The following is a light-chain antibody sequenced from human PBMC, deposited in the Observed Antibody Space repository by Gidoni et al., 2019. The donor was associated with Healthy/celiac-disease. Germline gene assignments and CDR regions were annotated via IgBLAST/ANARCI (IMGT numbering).Light chain of an antibody. V-gene: IGKV1-5*01. J-gene: IGKJ1*01. CDR3: RQYTSYSGT. Sequence: DVQMTQSPSTLSASVGDRVTITCRASQNIITWLAWYQQKPGKAPKLLIYDASSLQSGVPSRFSGSGSGTEFTLTISSLQPDDSATYYCRQYTSYSGTFGQGTKVDIK. CDR2: DAS. CDR1: QNIITW.